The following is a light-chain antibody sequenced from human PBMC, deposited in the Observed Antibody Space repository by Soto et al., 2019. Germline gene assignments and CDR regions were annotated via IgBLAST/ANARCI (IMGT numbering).Light chain of an antibody. CDR3: QQNYSPPPVT. CDR2: AAS. V-gene: IGKV1-39*01. Sequence: QLTQYTSTLSASVGDRVTITCRASQSITRFLNWYQQKPGKAPKLLIYAASSLQSGVPSRFSGSGSGTDFTLTISSLQPEDFATYYCQQNYSPPPVTFGQGTRLEIK. J-gene: IGKJ5*01. CDR1: QSITRF.